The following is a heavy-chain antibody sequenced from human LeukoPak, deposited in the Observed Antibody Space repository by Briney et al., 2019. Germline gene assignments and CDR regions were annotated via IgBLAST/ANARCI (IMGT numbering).Heavy chain of an antibody. J-gene: IGHJ6*02. Sequence: ASVKVSCKASGYTFTSYYMHWVRQAPGQGLEWMGIINPSGGSTSYAQKFQGRVTMTRDTSTSTVYMGLSSLRSEDTAVYYCARDQLRSDPEYYYYGMDVWGQGTTVTVSS. CDR2: INPSGGST. CDR3: ARDQLRSDPEYYYYGMDV. V-gene: IGHV1-46*01. CDR1: GYTFTSYY. D-gene: IGHD1-1*01.